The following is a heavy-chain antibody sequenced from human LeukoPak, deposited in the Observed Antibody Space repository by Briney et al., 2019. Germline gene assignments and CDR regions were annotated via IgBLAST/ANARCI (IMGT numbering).Heavy chain of an antibody. CDR2: ISGSGGST. CDR1: GFTVSSNY. CDR3: AKDRVDTATVTDY. D-gene: IGHD5-18*01. Sequence: PGGSLRLSCAASGFTVSSNYMSWVRQAPGKGLEWVSAISGSGGSTYYADSVKGRFTISRDNSKNTLYLQMNSLRAEDTAVYYCAKDRVDTATVTDYWGQGTLVTVSS. V-gene: IGHV3-23*01. J-gene: IGHJ4*02.